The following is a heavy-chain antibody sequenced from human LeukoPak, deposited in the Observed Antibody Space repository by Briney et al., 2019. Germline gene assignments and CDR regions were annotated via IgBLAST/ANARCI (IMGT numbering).Heavy chain of an antibody. D-gene: IGHD3-22*01. CDR1: GFTFSSYA. J-gene: IGHJ4*02. V-gene: IGHV3-49*04. Sequence: GGSLRLSCAVSGFTFSSYAMSWVRQAPGKGLEWVGFIRSKAYGGTTEYAASVKGRFTISRDDSKSIAYLQMNSLKTEDTAVYYCTRGKYYYDSSGYYPHFDYWGQGTLVTVSS. CDR3: TRGKYYYDSSGYYPHFDY. CDR2: IRSKAYGGTT.